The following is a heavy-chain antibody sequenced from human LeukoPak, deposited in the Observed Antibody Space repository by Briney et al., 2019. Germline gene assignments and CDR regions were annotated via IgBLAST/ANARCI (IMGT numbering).Heavy chain of an antibody. Sequence: GASVKVSCKASGYTFTSYYMHWVRQAPGQGLEWMGIINPSGGSTSYAQKFQGRVTMTRDTSTSTVYMELGSLRSEDTAVYYCARREGSDYDSSGHLDYWGQGTLVTVSS. J-gene: IGHJ4*02. CDR2: INPSGGST. V-gene: IGHV1-46*01. CDR3: ARREGSDYDSSGHLDY. CDR1: GYTFTSYY. D-gene: IGHD3-22*01.